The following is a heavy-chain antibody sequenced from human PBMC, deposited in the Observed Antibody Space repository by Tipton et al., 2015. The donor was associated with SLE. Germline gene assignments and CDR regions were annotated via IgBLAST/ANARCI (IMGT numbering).Heavy chain of an antibody. CDR3: ARDQVGVGDFDY. CDR2: VYYSRSA. J-gene: IGHJ4*02. Sequence: TLSLTCTVSGGSTSSNYWSWIRQSPGKELEWIGFVYYSRSANYNPSLKSRVAISRDPSKNQFSLKLISATAADTAVYYCARDQVGVGDFDYWSQGTLVTVSS. CDR1: GGSTSSNY. V-gene: IGHV4-59*01. D-gene: IGHD3-16*01.